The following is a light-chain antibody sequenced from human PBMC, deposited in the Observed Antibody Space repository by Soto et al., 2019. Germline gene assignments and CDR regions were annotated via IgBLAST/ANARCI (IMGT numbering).Light chain of an antibody. V-gene: IGKV1-39*01. CDR3: QQSYTPVWT. Sequence: DIQMTQSPSSLSASVGDRVTITCRASQSISSHLNWYQQKPGKAPKLLIYAASSLQSGVRWRFSGSGSGTDFTLTISSLQPEDFATYYCQQSYTPVWTFGQGTKVEIK. CDR1: QSISSH. J-gene: IGKJ1*01. CDR2: AAS.